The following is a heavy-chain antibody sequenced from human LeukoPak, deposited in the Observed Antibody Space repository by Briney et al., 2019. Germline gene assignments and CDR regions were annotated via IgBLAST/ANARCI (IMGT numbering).Heavy chain of an antibody. CDR1: GFTFSSYS. J-gene: IGHJ4*02. D-gene: IGHD5/OR15-5a*01. CDR3: ASASTWPKLGDY. CDR2: ISSSSSYI. Sequence: GGSLRLSCAASGFTFSSYSMNWVRQAPGKGLEWVSSISSSSSYIYYADSVKGRFTISRDNAKNSLYLQMNSLRAEDTAVYYCASASTWPKLGDYWGQGTLVTVSS. V-gene: IGHV3-21*01.